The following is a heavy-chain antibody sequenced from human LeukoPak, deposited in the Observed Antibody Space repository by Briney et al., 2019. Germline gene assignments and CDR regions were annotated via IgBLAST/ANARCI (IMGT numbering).Heavy chain of an antibody. CDR1: GGSISSYY. CDR2: INHSGSS. D-gene: IGHD6-6*01. CDR3: ARTPGYSRSYRY. J-gene: IGHJ4*02. Sequence: PSETLSLTCTVSGGSISSYYWSWIRQPPGKGLEWIGEINHSGSSNYNPSLKSRVTISVDTSKNQFSLKLTSVTAADTAVYYCARTPGYSRSYRYWGQGTLVTVSS. V-gene: IGHV4-34*01.